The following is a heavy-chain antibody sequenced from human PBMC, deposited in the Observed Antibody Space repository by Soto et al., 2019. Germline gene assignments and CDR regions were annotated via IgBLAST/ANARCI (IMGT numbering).Heavy chain of an antibody. V-gene: IGHV3-11*06. J-gene: IGHJ6*02. CDR1: GFTFSDYY. CDR3: ARDAYYYDSSGYYPGPYGMDV. Sequence: AGGSLRLSCAASGFTFSDYYMSWIRQAPGKGLEWVSYISSSSSYTNYADSVKGRFTISRDNAKNSLYLQMNSLRAEDTAVYYCARDAYYYDSSGYYPGPYGMDVWGQGTTVTVSS. D-gene: IGHD3-22*01. CDR2: ISSSSSYT.